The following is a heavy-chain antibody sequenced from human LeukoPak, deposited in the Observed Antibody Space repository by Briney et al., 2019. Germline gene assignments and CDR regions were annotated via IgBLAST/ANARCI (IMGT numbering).Heavy chain of an antibody. Sequence: ASVKVSCKASGYTFTGYYMHWVRQAPGQGLEWMGWINPNSGGTNYAQKFQGWVTMTRDTPISTAYMELSRLRSDDTAVYYCARDGGYCSGGSCYSVGRDAFDIWGQGTMVTVSS. V-gene: IGHV1-2*04. CDR1: GYTFTGYY. D-gene: IGHD2-15*01. J-gene: IGHJ3*02. CDR3: ARDGGYCSGGSCYSVGRDAFDI. CDR2: INPNSGGT.